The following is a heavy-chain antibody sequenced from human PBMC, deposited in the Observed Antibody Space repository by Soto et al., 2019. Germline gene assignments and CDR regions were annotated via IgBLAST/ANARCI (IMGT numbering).Heavy chain of an antibody. V-gene: IGHV4-30-4*01. Sequence: QVQLQESGPGLVKPSQTLSLTCTVSGGSISSGDYYWSWIRQPPGKGLEWIGYMYYSGRTYYKPALKSRVPISVDTSKNQFSLKLSSVTAADTAVYYCARASPVVTDVWGQGTTVTVSS. CDR3: ARASPVVTDV. J-gene: IGHJ6*02. CDR1: GGSISSGDYY. D-gene: IGHD5-18*01. CDR2: MYYSGRT.